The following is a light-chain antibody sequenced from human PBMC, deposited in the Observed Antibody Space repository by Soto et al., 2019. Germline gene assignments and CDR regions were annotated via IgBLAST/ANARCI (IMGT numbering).Light chain of an antibody. J-gene: IGLJ2*01. CDR1: SSDIGQADR. CDR3: TSTTAKYFVIL. Sequence: QSALTQPPSVSGSPGQSVTISCTGTSSDIGQADRVSWYQQSPGTAPKLMIYEVNNRPSGVPDRFSGSKSGNTASLTISGLQPEDEADYYCTSTTAKYFVILFGGGTQVTVL. CDR2: EVN. V-gene: IGLV2-18*02.